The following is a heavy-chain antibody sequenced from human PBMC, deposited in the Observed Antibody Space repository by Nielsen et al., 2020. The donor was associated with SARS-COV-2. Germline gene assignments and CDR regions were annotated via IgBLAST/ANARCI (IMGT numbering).Heavy chain of an antibody. D-gene: IGHD5-18*01. CDR1: GFTVSSYG. CDR3: AIPSSGYNYGIFDS. V-gene: IGHV3-30*03. CDR2: ISYDGSNK. J-gene: IGHJ4*02. Sequence: GESLKISCAASGFTVSSYGMHWVRQAPGKGLEWVAVISYDGSNKYYADSVKGRFTISRDNSKNTLYLQINSLRAEDTAIYYCAIPSSGYNYGIFDSWGQGTLVTVSS.